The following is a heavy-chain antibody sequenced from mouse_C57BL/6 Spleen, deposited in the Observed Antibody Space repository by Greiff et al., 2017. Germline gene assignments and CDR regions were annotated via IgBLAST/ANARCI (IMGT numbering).Heavy chain of an antibody. CDR3: ARDGSGSRFDY. J-gene: IGHJ2*01. D-gene: IGHD3-2*02. CDR1: GYAFSSYW. Sequence: QVHVKQSGAALVKPGASVKISCKASGYAFSSYWMNWVKQRPGKGLEWIGQIYPGDGDTNYNGKFKGQATLTADKASRTAYMQLSSLTSEGSAVYFCARDGSGSRFDYWGQGTTLTVSS. CDR2: IYPGDGDT. V-gene: IGHV1-80*01.